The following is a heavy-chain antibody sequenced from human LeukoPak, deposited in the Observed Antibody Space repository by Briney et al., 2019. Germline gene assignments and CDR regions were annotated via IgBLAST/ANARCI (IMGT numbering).Heavy chain of an antibody. CDR1: GGSISSYY. CDR2: IYYSGST. Sequence: QSETLSLTCTVSGGSISSYYWSWIRQPPGKGLEWIGYIYYSGSTNYNPSLKSRVTISVDTSKNQFSLKLSSVTAADTAVHYCARASSQPYYFDYWGQGTLVTVSS. CDR3: ARASSQPYYFDY. J-gene: IGHJ4*02. D-gene: IGHD6-13*01. V-gene: IGHV4-59*01.